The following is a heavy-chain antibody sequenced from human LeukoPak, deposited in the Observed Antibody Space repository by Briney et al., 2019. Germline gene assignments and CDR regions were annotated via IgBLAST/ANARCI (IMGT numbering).Heavy chain of an antibody. CDR2: ISGSGGST. CDR1: EFTFNSYA. V-gene: IGHV3-23*01. J-gene: IGHJ4*02. Sequence: PGGSLRLSCAASEFTFNSYAMSWIRQAPGKGLEWVPAISGSGGSTYYADSVRGRLTISRDNSKNTLYLQMNSLRAEDTAVYYCAKSGASIAARPMDYRGQGTLVTASS. CDR3: AKSGASIAARPMDY. D-gene: IGHD6-6*01.